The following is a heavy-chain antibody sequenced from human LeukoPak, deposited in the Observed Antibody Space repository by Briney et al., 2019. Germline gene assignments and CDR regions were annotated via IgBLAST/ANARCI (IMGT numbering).Heavy chain of an antibody. Sequence: SETLSLTCTVSGGSISSYYWSWIRQPAGKGLEWIGRIYTSGSTNYNPSLKSRVTMSVDTSKNQFSLKLSSVTAADTAVYYCGRVSEMATMEDYFDYWGQGTLVTVSS. CDR1: GGSISSYY. CDR3: GRVSEMATMEDYFDY. D-gene: IGHD5-24*01. V-gene: IGHV4-4*07. CDR2: IYTSGST. J-gene: IGHJ4*02.